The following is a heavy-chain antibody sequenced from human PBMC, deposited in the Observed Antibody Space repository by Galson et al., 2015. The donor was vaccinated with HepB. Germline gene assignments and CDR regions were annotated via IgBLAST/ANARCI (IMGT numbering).Heavy chain of an antibody. CDR3: AKDIVYVGGWLFDY. CDR2: ISWNSGRI. V-gene: IGHV3-9*01. J-gene: IGHJ4*02. Sequence: SLRLSCAAPGFTFDEYAMHWVRHVPGKGLEWVSGISWNSGRITYAGSVRGRFTISRDNAKNPLYLQMNSLRPEDTALYYCAKDIVYVGGWLFDYWGQGTLVTVSS. CDR1: GFTFDEYA. D-gene: IGHD2/OR15-2a*01.